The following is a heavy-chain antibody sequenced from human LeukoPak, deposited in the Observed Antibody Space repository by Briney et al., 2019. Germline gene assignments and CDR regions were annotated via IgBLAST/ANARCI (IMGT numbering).Heavy chain of an antibody. V-gene: IGHV3-23*01. CDR1: GFTFSSYA. Sequence: GGSLRLSCAASGFTFSSYAMSWVRQAPGKGLEWVSAISGSGGSTYYADSVKGRFTISRDSGRNSLYLQMNDLTAEDTGVYFCARDARSHCGTDACYGPYFDYWGQGSLVIVSS. CDR3: ARDARSHCGTDACYGPYFDY. J-gene: IGHJ4*02. CDR2: ISGSGGST. D-gene: IGHD2-2*01.